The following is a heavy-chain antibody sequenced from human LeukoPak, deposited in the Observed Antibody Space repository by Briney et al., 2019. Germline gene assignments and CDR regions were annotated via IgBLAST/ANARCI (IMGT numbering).Heavy chain of an antibody. D-gene: IGHD3-3*02. J-gene: IGHJ6*02. CDR3: ARGLAPYYYYGMDV. CDR2: IYHSGST. V-gene: IGHV4-30-2*01. Sequence: SQTLSLTCAVSGGSISSGGYSWSWIRQPPGKGLEWIGYIYHSGSTYYNPSLKSRVTMSVDTSKNQFSLKLSSVTAADTAVYYCARGLAPYYYYGMDVWGQGTTVTVS. CDR1: GGSISSGGYS.